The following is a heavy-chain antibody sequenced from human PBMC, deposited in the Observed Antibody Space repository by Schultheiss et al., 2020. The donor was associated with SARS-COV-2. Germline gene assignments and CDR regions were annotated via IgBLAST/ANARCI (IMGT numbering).Heavy chain of an antibody. J-gene: IGHJ6*02. CDR1: GFSLNTSGMR. D-gene: IGHD4-17*01. Sequence: SGPTLVKPRQTLTLTCTFSGFSLNTSGMRVSWIRQPPGKALEWLARVDWDDAKYFSASLQTRLTISKDTSKNQVVLTLTNVDPLDTGTYYCARTDYGNFNYYYGMDVWGQGTTVTVSS. V-gene: IGHV2-70*04. CDR3: ARTDYGNFNYYYGMDV. CDR2: VDWDDAK.